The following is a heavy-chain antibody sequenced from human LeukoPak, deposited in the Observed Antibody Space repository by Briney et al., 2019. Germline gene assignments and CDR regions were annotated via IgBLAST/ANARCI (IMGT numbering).Heavy chain of an antibody. J-gene: IGHJ4*02. D-gene: IGHD1-1*01. V-gene: IGHV4-59*08. CDR2: IYYSGST. Sequence: SETLSLTCTVSGGSISSYYWSWIRQPPGEGLEWIGYIYYSGSTNYNPSLKSRVTISVDTSKNQFSLKLSSVTAADTAVYYCARQRDDPFDYWGQGTLVTVSS. CDR3: ARQRDDPFDY. CDR1: GGSISSYY.